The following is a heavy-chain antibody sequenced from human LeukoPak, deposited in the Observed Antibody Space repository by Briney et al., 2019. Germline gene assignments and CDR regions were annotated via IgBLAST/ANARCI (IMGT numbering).Heavy chain of an antibody. J-gene: IGHJ4*02. V-gene: IGHV3-48*01. D-gene: IGHD3-22*01. CDR3: ASTEYYYDSSGYGDY. CDR2: ISSSSSTI. CDR1: GFTFSSYS. Sequence: GGSLRLSCAASGFTFSSYSMNWVRQARGKGLEWGSYISSSSSTIYYADSVKGRFTISRDNAKNSLYLQMNRLRAEDTAVYYCASTEYYYDSSGYGDYWGQGTLVTVSS.